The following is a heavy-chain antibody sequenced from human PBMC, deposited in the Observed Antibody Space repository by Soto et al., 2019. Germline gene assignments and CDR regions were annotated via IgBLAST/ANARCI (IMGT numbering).Heavy chain of an antibody. CDR1: NGSVSGFY. D-gene: IGHD1-26*01. Sequence: SETLSLTCSVSNGSVSGFYWTWIRQPPGKILEWIGYIHYSGRTDYNPSLTSRATMSVDTSKNQFSLNLKSITAADTAVYYCVRVGVGIGNHFDSWGRGTLVTVSS. V-gene: IGHV4-59*02. CDR2: IHYSGRT. CDR3: VRVGVGIGNHFDS. J-gene: IGHJ4*02.